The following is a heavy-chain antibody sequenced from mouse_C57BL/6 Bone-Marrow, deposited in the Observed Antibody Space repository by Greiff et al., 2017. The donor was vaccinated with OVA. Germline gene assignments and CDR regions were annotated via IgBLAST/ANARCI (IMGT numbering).Heavy chain of an antibody. D-gene: IGHD1-1*01. CDR1: GFTFSSYG. V-gene: IGHV5-6*01. CDR3: ARHGDYGSFFDY. J-gene: IGHJ2*01. Sequence: EVQLVESGGDLVKPGGSLKLSCAASGFTFSSYGMSWVRQTPDKRLEWVATISSGGSYTYYPDSVKGRFTLSRDNAKNTLYLQMSSLKSEDTAMYYCARHGDYGSFFDYWGQGTTLTVSS. CDR2: ISSGGSYT.